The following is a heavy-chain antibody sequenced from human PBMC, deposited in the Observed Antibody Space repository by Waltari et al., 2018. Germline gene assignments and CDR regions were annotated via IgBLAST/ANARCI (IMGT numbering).Heavy chain of an antibody. V-gene: IGHV1-18*01. D-gene: IGHD3-16*02. J-gene: IGHJ3*02. CDR3: ARHGQGVIDAFDI. CDR2: ISAYNGNT. CDR1: GYTFSTYG. Sequence: QVQLVQSGAEVKKPGGSVKVYCKASGYTFSTYGISWVRQAPGQGLEWMGWISAYNGNTNYAQNLQGRVTMTTDTPTSTAYMELRSLRSDDTALYYCARHGQGVIDAFDIWGQGTMIIVSS.